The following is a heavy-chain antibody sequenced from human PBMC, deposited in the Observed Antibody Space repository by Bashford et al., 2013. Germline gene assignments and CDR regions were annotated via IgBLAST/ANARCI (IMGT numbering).Heavy chain of an antibody. Sequence: SETLSLTCTVSGGSISSGGYYWSWIRQHPGKGLEWIGYIYYSGSTYYNPSLKSRVTISVDTSKNQFSLKLSSVTAADTAVYYCARVVPAASTIDYWGQGNPGHRLL. CDR2: IYYSGST. CDR3: ARVVPAASTIDY. J-gene: IGHJ4*02. D-gene: IGHD2-2*01. CDR1: GGSISSGGYY. V-gene: IGHV4-31*03.